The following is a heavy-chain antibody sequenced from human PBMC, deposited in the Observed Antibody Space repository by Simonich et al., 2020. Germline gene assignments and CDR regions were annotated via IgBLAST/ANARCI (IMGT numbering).Heavy chain of an antibody. CDR3: ARHDRWLQFYFDY. Sequence: QVQLQESGPGLVKPSETLSLTCTVSGGSISSYYWSWIRQPPGKGLEWIGYIYYSRVTNYNPSLKGRVTISVDTSKNQFSLKLSSVTAADTAVYYCARHDRWLQFYFDYWGQGTLVTVSS. D-gene: IGHD5-12*01. J-gene: IGHJ4*02. V-gene: IGHV4-59*08. CDR1: GGSISSYY. CDR2: IYYSRVT.